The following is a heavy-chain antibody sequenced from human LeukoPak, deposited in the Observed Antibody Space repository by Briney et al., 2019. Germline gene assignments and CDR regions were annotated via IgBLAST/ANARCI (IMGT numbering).Heavy chain of an antibody. D-gene: IGHD4-11*01. CDR2: IYSSGSA. J-gene: IGHJ2*01. CDR3: ARLDYKFALDLRNLDL. CDR1: GGSISSYY. Sequence: SETLSLTCTVSGGSISSYYWGWIRQPPGKGLEWIGHIYSSGSADYNPSLQSRVTILLDTSKNQFSLNLKSVTAADTAVYYCARLDYKFALDLRNLDLWGRGSLVIVSS. V-gene: IGHV4-59*08.